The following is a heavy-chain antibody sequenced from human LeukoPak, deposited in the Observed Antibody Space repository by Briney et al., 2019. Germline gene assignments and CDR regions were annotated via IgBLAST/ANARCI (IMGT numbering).Heavy chain of an antibody. D-gene: IGHD3-9*01. CDR1: GGSISSGSYY. CDR2: IYTSGST. CDR3: ARAGTYYDILTGYYGAYYFDY. J-gene: IGHJ4*02. Sequence: PSETLSLTCTVSGGSISSGSYYWSWIRQPAGKGLEWIGRIYTSGSTNYNPSLKSRVTISVDTSKNQFSLKLSSVTAADTAVYYCARAGTYYDILTGYYGAYYFDYWGQGTLVTVSS. V-gene: IGHV4-61*02.